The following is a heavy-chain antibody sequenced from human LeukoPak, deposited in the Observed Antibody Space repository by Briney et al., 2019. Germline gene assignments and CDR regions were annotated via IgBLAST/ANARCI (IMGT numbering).Heavy chain of an antibody. CDR2: IYHSGST. V-gene: IGHV4-38-2*02. CDR1: GYSISSDYY. Sequence: SETLSLTCTVSGYSISSDYYWGWVRQPPGKGLEWIASIYHSGSTHYSPSLKSRVTISRDTSKNQFSLKLSSVTAADTAVYYCARGYSSSWYFNWFDPWGQGTLVTVSS. J-gene: IGHJ5*02. D-gene: IGHD6-13*01. CDR3: ARGYSSSWYFNWFDP.